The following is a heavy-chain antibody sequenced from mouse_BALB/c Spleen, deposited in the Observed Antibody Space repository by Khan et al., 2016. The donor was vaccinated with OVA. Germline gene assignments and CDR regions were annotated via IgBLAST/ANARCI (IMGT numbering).Heavy chain of an antibody. D-gene: IGHD1-1*01. CDR3: GRRFYYSYWYFDV. CDR1: GYSITSGNY. Sequence: EVQLQESGPGLVKPSQSLSLTCSVTGYSITSGNYWNWIRQFPGNKLEWMGYISYEGSFNYNPSLKNRISITRDTSENQFFLQLNSVTTEDTATYFCGRRFYYSYWYFDVWGAGTTVTVSS. CDR2: ISYEGSF. V-gene: IGHV3-6*02. J-gene: IGHJ1*01.